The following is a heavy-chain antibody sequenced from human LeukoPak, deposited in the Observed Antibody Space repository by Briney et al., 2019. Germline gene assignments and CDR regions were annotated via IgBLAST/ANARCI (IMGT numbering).Heavy chain of an antibody. CDR2: IYYSGST. CDR3: ASDRKDTAILGY. J-gene: IGHJ4*02. D-gene: IGHD5-18*01. CDR1: GGSISSGDYY. Sequence: PSETLSLTCTVSGGSISSGDYYWSWIRQPPGKGLEWIGYIYYSGSTNYNPSLKSRVTISVDTSKNQFSLKLSSVTAADTAVYYCASDRKDTAILGYWGQGTLVTVSS. V-gene: IGHV4-61*08.